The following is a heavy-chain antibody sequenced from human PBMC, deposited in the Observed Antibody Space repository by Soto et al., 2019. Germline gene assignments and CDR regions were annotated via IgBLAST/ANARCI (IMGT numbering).Heavy chain of an antibody. CDR3: ARDGYSSSLDY. D-gene: IGHD6-6*01. CDR1: GFTFSSYG. Sequence: PGGSMRLSCAVSGFTFSSYGMHWVRQAPGKGLEWVAVIWYDGSNKYYADSVKGRFTISRDNSKNTLYLQMNSLRAEDTAVYYCARDGYSSSLDYWGQGTLVTVSS. J-gene: IGHJ4*02. CDR2: IWYDGSNK. V-gene: IGHV3-33*01.